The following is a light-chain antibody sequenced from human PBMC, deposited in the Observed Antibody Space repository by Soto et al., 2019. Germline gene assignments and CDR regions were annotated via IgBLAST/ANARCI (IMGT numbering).Light chain of an antibody. CDR3: QQYGSSSWT. CDR2: VAS. CDR1: QSVSSY. Sequence: IGWAPSPATLSLSPWERATLSCRASQSVSSYLAWYQQKPGQPPRLLIYVASSRATGIPDRLSGSGSGTDFTLTISRLEPEDFAVYYCQQYGSSSWTFGQGTKVDIK. V-gene: IGKV3-20*01. J-gene: IGKJ1*01.